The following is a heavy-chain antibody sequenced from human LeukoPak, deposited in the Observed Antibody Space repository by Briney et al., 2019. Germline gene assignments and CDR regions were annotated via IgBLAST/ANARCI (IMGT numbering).Heavy chain of an antibody. CDR2: INHSGST. V-gene: IGHV4-34*01. D-gene: IGHD5-24*01. Sequence: PSETLSLTCAVYGGSFSGYSWSWIRQPPGKGLEWIGEINHSGSTNYNPSLKSRVTISVDTSKNQFSLKLSSVTAADTAVYYCAIPHGLDGYRDWGQGTLVTVSS. CDR3: AIPHGLDGYRD. J-gene: IGHJ4*02. CDR1: GGSFSGYS.